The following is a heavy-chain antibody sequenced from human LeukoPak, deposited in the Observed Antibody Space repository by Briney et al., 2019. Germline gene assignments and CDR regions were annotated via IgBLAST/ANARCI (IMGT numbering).Heavy chain of an antibody. CDR1: GGSISSGGYY. CDR2: IYYSGST. J-gene: IGHJ4*02. Sequence: PSQTLSLTCTVSGGSISSGGYYWSWIRQHPGKGLEWIGYIYYSGSTYYNPSLKSRVTISVGTSKNQFSLKLSSVTAADTAVYYCARVADSGYDYYFDYWGQGTLVTVSS. CDR3: ARVADSGYDYYFDY. V-gene: IGHV4-31*03. D-gene: IGHD5-12*01.